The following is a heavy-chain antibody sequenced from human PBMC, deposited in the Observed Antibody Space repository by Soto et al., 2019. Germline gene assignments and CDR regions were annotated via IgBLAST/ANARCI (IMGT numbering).Heavy chain of an antibody. V-gene: IGHV4-59*01. Sequence: SETLSLTCTVSGDSISTFYWSWIRQPPGKGLEWIGYIHYSGSTNYNPSLKSQVIISVDTSKNQFSLKLSSVTAADTAVYFCARVRSTLFDYWGQGTLVTVSS. D-gene: IGHD3-3*01. CDR2: IHYSGST. CDR1: GDSISTFY. J-gene: IGHJ4*02. CDR3: ARVRSTLFDY.